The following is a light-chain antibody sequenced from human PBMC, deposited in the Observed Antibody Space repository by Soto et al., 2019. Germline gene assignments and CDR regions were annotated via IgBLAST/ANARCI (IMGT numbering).Light chain of an antibody. J-gene: IGLJ2*01. Sequence: QSVLTQPPSVSAAPGQKVTISCSGSSSNIGNNYVSWYQQLPGTAPKLLIYDSIKRPSGIPDRFSGSKSGTSATLGITGLQTGDEADYYCGTWGSSLSVVVFGGGTKLTVL. CDR1: SSNIGNNY. CDR3: GTWGSSLSVVV. V-gene: IGLV1-51*01. CDR2: DSI.